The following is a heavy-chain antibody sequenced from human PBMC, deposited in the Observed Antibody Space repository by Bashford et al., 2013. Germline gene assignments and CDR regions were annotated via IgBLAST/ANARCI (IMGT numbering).Heavy chain of an antibody. D-gene: IGHD3-3*01. V-gene: IGHV4-59*01. J-gene: IGHJ6*02. CDR2: IFYNGNT. CDR3: ARGPIFGVTRFFYYAMDV. Sequence: SETLSLTCTVSNDSLSNYYWSWIRQPPGKGLEWIGYIFYNGNTKYNPSLKSRVHISEDMSKNQFSLRLSSVTAADTAVYYCARGPIFGVTRFFYYAMDVWGQGTTVTVSS. CDR1: NDSLSNYY.